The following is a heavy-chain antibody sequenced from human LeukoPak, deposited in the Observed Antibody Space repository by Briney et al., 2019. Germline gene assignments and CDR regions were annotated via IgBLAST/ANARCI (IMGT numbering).Heavy chain of an antibody. CDR2: IYYSGST. CDR3: AREDDSSVYYRY. CDR1: GGSISSYY. V-gene: IGHV4-59*01. Sequence: SETLSLTCTVSGGSISSYYWSWIRQPPGKGLEWIGYIYYSGSTTYNPSPKSQITKSVDTPKNQSSLKLNSVTSADTTLYYCAREDDSSVYYRYWGQGTLVTAAS. J-gene: IGHJ4*02. D-gene: IGHD3-22*01.